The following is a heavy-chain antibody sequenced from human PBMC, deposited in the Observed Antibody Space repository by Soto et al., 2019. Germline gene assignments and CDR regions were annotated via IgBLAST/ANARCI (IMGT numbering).Heavy chain of an antibody. CDR2: ISAYNGNT. Sequence: QVQLVQSGAEVKKPGASVKVSCTASGYTFTSYGISWVRQAPGQGLEWMGWISAYNGNTYYAQKLQGRVTRTTDTSTNTAYMELGSLRADDTAVYYCAIPLGFGEVAFDYWGQGTLVTVSS. V-gene: IGHV1-18*01. CDR1: GYTFTSYG. J-gene: IGHJ4*02. D-gene: IGHD3-10*01. CDR3: AIPLGFGEVAFDY.